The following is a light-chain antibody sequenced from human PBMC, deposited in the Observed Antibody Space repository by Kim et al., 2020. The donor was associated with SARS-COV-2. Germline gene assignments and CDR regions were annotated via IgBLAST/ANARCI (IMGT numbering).Light chain of an antibody. Sequence: EIVLTQSPATLSLSPGERATLSCRASQSVSTYLAWYQQKPGQAPRLLFYDASNRATGIPARFSGSGSGTDFTLTISSLEPEDFAVYYCQQRSNWSLTFGGGTKVDIK. V-gene: IGKV3-11*01. CDR2: DAS. CDR3: QQRSNWSLT. J-gene: IGKJ4*01. CDR1: QSVSTY.